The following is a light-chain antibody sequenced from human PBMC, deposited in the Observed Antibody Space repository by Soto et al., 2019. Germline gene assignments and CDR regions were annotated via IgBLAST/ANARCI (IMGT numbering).Light chain of an antibody. CDR3: SSYTSSSTLDV. J-gene: IGLJ1*01. Sequence: QSALTQPASVSGFPGQSITISCTGSSSDVGGYNYVSWYQQHPGKAPKLMIYEVSNRPSGVSNRFSGSKSGNTVSLTISGLQAQDEADYYCSSYTSSSTLDVFGTGTKLTVL. CDR2: EVS. CDR1: SSDVGGYNY. V-gene: IGLV2-14*01.